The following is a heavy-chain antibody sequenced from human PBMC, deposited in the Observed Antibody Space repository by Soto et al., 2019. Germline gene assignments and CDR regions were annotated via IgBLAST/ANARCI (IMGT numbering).Heavy chain of an antibody. CDR1: GFTFSNAW. V-gene: IGHV3-15*07. CDR3: TTGRGLYYDFWSGYYRSPSLLVFDY. CDR2: IKSKTDGGTT. J-gene: IGHJ4*02. Sequence: GGSLRLSCAASGFTFSNAWMNWVRQAPGKGLEWVGRIKSKTDGGTTDYAAPVKGRFTISRDDSKNTLYLQMNSLKTEDTAVYYCTTGRGLYYDFWSGYYRSPSLLVFDYWGQGTLVTVSS. D-gene: IGHD3-3*01.